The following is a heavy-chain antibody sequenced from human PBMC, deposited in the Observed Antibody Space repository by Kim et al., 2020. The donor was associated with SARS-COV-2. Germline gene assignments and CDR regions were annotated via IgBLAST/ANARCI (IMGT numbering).Heavy chain of an antibody. CDR2: DGGTT. J-gene: IGHJ5*02. CDR3: TTMWFDP. V-gene: IGHV3-15*01. Sequence: DGGTTDYAAPVKGRFTISRDDSKNTLYLQMNSLKTEDTAVYYCTTMWFDPWGQGTLVTVSS.